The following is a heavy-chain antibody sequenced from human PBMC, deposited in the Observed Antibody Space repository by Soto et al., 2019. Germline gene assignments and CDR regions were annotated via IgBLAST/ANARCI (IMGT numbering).Heavy chain of an antibody. Sequence: ASVKVSCKASGGTFSSYAISWVRQAPGQGLEWMGGIIPIFGTANYAQKFQGRVTITADESTSTAYMELSSLRSEDTAVYYCARSAYFWSGYRPDYYYYGMDVWGKGTTVTVPS. CDR2: IIPIFGTA. D-gene: IGHD3-3*01. CDR3: ARSAYFWSGYRPDYYYYGMDV. V-gene: IGHV1-69*13. CDR1: GGTFSSYA. J-gene: IGHJ6*04.